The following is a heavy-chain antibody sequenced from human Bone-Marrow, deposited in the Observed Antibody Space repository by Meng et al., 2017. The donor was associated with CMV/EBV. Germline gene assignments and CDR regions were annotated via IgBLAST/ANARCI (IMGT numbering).Heavy chain of an antibody. CDR2: INHSGST. J-gene: IGHJ6*02. V-gene: IGHV4-34*01. Sequence: SETLSLTCAVYGGSFSGYYWSWIRQPPGKGLEWIGEINHSGSTNYNPSLKSRVTISVDTSKNQFSLKLSSVTAADTAVYYCARDQLITTYSYYGMDVWGQGTTVTVSS. CDR3: ARDQLITTYSYYGMDV. CDR1: GGSFSGYY. D-gene: IGHD4-11*01.